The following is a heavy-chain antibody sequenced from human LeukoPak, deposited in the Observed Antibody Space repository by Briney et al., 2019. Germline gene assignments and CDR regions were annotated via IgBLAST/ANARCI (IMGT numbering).Heavy chain of an antibody. CDR2: TNHSGST. J-gene: IGHJ4*02. CDR3: ARGRSYSSSPFDY. Sequence: SETLSLTCAVYGGSFSGYYWSWIRQPPGKGLEWIGETNHSGSTNYNPSLKSRVTISVDTSKNQFSLKLSSVTAADTAVYYCARGRSYSSSPFDYWGQGTLVTVSS. D-gene: IGHD6-6*01. V-gene: IGHV4-34*01. CDR1: GGSFSGYY.